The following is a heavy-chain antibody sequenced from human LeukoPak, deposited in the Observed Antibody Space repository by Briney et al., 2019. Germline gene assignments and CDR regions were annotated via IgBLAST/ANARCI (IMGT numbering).Heavy chain of an antibody. Sequence: GGSLRLSCAASGFTFSSNYMSWVRQAPGKGLEWVSFIYRCGSTYNLDSVRSRFTISRDNAKNSLYLQLNSLRAEDTAVSYCARVLEDLFAFDIWGQGTMVTVSS. CDR2: IYRCGST. V-gene: IGHV3-66*03. CDR1: GFTFSSNY. D-gene: IGHD1-1*01. J-gene: IGHJ3*02. CDR3: ARVLEDLFAFDI.